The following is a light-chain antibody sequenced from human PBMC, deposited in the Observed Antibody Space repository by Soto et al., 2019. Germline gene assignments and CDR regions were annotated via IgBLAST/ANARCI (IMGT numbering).Light chain of an antibody. Sequence: EILLTQSPAILSVSPGERATLSCRASQSVISSLAWYQQKPGQAPRLIIYDASNRANGVPARFSGSVSGTEFTLTLGNLQSEDFAFYYCQQYNDWQPLTFGGGTKVDI. V-gene: IGKV3-15*01. J-gene: IGKJ4*01. CDR2: DAS. CDR1: QSVISS. CDR3: QQYNDWQPLT.